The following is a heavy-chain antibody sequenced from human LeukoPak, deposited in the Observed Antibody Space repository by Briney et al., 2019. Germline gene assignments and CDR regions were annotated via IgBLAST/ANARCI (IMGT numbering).Heavy chain of an antibody. CDR1: GFTFSSYS. V-gene: IGHV3-48*04. CDR3: ARWPTQDAFDI. CDR2: ISSSSTI. Sequence: GGSLRLSCAASGFTFSSYSMNWVRQAPGKGLEWVSYISSSSTIYYADSAKGRFTISRDNAKNSLYLQMNSLRAEDTAVYYCARWPTQDAFDIWGQGTMVTVSS. J-gene: IGHJ3*02.